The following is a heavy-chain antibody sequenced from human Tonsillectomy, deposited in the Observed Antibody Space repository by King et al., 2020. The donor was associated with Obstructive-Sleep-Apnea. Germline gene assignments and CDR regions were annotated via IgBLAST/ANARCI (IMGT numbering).Heavy chain of an antibody. J-gene: IGHJ4*02. D-gene: IGHD6-19*01. CDR3: AKDHRVSSGWPPDFDY. Sequence: VQLVESGGGLVQPGGSLRLSCAASGFTFSSYAMSWVRQAPGKGLEWVSAISGSGGSTYYADSVKGRFTISRDNSKNTLYLQMNSLRAEDTAVYYCAKDHRVSSGWPPDFDYWGQGTLVTVSS. CDR2: ISGSGGST. CDR1: GFTFSSYA. V-gene: IGHV3-23*04.